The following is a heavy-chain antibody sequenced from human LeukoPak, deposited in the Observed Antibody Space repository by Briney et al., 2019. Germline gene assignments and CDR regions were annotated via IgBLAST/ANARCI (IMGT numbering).Heavy chain of an antibody. CDR2: ISSSGGST. D-gene: IGHD3-3*01. J-gene: IGHJ4*02. V-gene: IGHV3-23*01. Sequence: GGSLRLSCAASGFTFSSYAMSWVRQAPGKGLEWVSAISSSGGSTYYADSVKGRFTISRDNSKNTLYLQMNSLRAEDTAVYYCAKAHYDFWSGYWVFDYWGQGTLVTVSS. CDR3: AKAHYDFWSGYWVFDY. CDR1: GFTFSSYA.